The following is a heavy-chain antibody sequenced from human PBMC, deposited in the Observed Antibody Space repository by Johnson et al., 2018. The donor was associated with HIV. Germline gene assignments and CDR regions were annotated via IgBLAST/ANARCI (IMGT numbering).Heavy chain of an antibody. CDR2: ISYDGSNQ. J-gene: IGHJ3*02. D-gene: IGHD5-12*01. CDR1: GFTFSSYA. V-gene: IGHV3-30*04. CDR3: AKDLRWWLRLHFLYDAFDI. Sequence: QVQLVESGGGVVQPGRSLRLSCAASGFTFSSYAMHWVRQAPGKGLEWVAVISYDGSNQYYADSVKGRFTIYRDNSKNTLYLQMNSLRAEDTAVYYCAKDLRWWLRLHFLYDAFDIWGQGTMVTVSS.